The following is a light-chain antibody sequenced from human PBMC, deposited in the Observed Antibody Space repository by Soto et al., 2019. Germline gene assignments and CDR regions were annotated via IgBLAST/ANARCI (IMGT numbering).Light chain of an antibody. Sequence: QSALTQPASVSGSPGQSITISCTGTSSDVGGYTYVSWYQQLPGTAPKLLIYSNNQRPSGVPDRFSGSKSGTSASLAISGLQSEDEADYYCAAWDDSLNGVVFGGGTKVTVL. CDR3: AAWDDSLNGVV. CDR1: SSDVGGYTY. CDR2: SNN. J-gene: IGLJ2*01. V-gene: IGLV1-44*01.